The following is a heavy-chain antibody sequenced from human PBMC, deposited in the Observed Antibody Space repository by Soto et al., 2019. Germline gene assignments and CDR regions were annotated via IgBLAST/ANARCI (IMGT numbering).Heavy chain of an antibody. V-gene: IGHV3-53*01. CDR2: VYSSGST. D-gene: IGHD3-22*01. CDR3: AARPLLPGAP. CDR1: GFTFTGND. J-gene: IGHJ3*01. Sequence: EVQLVESGGGLIQPGGSLRLSCAASGFTFTGNDMNWVRQAPGKGLEWVSLVYSSGSTYYADSVKGRFTISRDNSNNTLYLQMSSLGAEDTAVYYCAARPLLPGAPWGQGTMVTVSS.